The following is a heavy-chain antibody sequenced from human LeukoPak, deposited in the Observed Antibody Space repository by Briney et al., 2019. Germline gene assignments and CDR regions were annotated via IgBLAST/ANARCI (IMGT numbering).Heavy chain of an antibody. CDR1: GFTFSSYA. D-gene: IGHD3-3*01. J-gene: IGHJ4*02. V-gene: IGHV3-23*01. CDR2: ISGSGGST. CDR3: ARDQHDFWSGPFDY. Sequence: PGGSLRLSCAASGFTFSSYAMSWVRQAPGKGLEWVSAISGSGGSTYYADSVKGRFTISRDNAKNSLYLQMNSLRAEDTAVYYCARDQHDFWSGPFDYWGQGTLVTVSS.